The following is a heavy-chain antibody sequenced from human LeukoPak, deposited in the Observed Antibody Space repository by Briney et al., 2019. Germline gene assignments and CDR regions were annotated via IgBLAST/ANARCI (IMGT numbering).Heavy chain of an antibody. J-gene: IGHJ4*02. D-gene: IGHD6-19*01. CDR3: AREVGLAVAGTGD. CDR1: GFTFSSYS. Sequence: PGGSLRLSCAASGFTFSSYSMNWVRQAPGKGLEWVSSISSSSSYIYYADSVKGRFTISRDNAKNSLYLQMNSLRAEDTAVYYCAREVGLAVAGTGDWGQGTLVTVSS. CDR2: ISSSSSYI. V-gene: IGHV3-21*01.